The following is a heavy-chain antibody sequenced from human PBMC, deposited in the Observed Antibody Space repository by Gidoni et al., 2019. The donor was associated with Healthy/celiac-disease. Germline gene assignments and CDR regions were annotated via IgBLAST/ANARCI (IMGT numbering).Heavy chain of an antibody. CDR1: GFTFSSYA. CDR2: ISYDGSNK. D-gene: IGHD6-13*01. Sequence: QVQLVESGGGVVQPGRSLRLSCAASGFTFSSYAMHWVRQAPGKGLEWVAVISYDGSNKYYADSVKGRFTISRDNSKNTLYLQMNSLRAEDTAVYYCARDRAAAGYFGTYYYYGMDVWGQGTTVTVSS. V-gene: IGHV3-30-3*01. J-gene: IGHJ6*02. CDR3: ARDRAAAGYFGTYYYYGMDV.